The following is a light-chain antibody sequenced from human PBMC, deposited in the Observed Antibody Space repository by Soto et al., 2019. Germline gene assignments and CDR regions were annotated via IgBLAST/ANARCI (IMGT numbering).Light chain of an antibody. J-gene: IGKJ1*01. CDR3: QQYQNLWT. CDR2: DAS. Sequence: EIVLTQSPATLSLSPGERATLSFRASQSVSSYLVWYQQKPGQAPRLLIYDASNRATGIPARFSGSGSGTEFTLTINSLQSEDFAVYYCQQYQNLWTFGQGTKVDIK. CDR1: QSVSSY. V-gene: IGKV3-11*01.